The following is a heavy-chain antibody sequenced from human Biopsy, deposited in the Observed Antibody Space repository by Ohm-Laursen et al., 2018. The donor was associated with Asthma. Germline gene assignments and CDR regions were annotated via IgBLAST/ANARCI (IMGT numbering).Heavy chain of an antibody. CDR2: VYWTGST. Sequence: TLSLTCSVYGDSISSFYWSWIRQSPEKGLEWMGYVYWTGSTNYNPSLKSRITMSVDTSKNRMFLELTSVTAADTAIYYCVRAVRNEQWLAPFDYWGQGKPVTVSS. CDR1: GDSISSFY. D-gene: IGHD6-19*01. J-gene: IGHJ4*02. V-gene: IGHV4-59*01. CDR3: VRAVRNEQWLAPFDY.